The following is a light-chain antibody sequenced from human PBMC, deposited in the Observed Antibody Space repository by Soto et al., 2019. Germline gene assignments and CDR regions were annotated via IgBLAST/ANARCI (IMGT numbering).Light chain of an antibody. CDR3: QKYNTWPYT. CDR1: QSFSNY. Sequence: DIQMTQSPSSLSASVGDRVTITCRASQSFSNYLAWYQQKPGKVPKLLIYSASTLQSGVPSRFSGSGSGTDFTLTISSLQPEDVATYYCQKYNTWPYTFGQGTKLEIK. CDR2: SAS. J-gene: IGKJ2*01. V-gene: IGKV1-27*01.